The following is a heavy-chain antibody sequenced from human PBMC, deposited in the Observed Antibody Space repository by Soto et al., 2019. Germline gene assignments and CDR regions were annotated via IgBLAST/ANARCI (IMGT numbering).Heavy chain of an antibody. CDR2: ISYDGSNK. Sequence: PGGSLRLSYAASGFTFRSYGMHWVRQAPGKGLERVAVISYDGSNKYYADSGKGRITISRATSKNTLYLQMNSLRAEDTAVYYCAKDNQVGYSSGWFDYWGQGTLVTVSS. CDR1: GFTFRSYG. V-gene: IGHV3-30*18. D-gene: IGHD6-19*01. CDR3: AKDNQVGYSSGWFDY. J-gene: IGHJ4*02.